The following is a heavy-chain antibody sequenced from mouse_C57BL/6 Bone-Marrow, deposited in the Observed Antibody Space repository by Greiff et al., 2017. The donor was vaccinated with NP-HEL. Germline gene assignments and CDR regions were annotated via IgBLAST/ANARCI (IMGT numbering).Heavy chain of an antibody. CDR2: INPGSGGT. V-gene: IGHV1-54*01. Sequence: VQLQQSGAELVRPGTSVKVSCKASGYAFTNYLIEWVKRRPGQGLEWIGVINPGSGGTNYNEKFKGKATLTADKSSSTAYMQLSSLTSEDSAVYFCAREVTPYYYAMDYWGQGTSVTVSS. CDR3: AREVTPYYYAMDY. D-gene: IGHD2-1*01. CDR1: GYAFTNYL. J-gene: IGHJ4*01.